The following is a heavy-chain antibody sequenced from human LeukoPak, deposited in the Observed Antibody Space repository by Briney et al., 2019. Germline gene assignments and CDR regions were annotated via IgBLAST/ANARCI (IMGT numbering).Heavy chain of an antibody. CDR1: GGSISSYY. CDR2: IYYSGST. J-gene: IGHJ3*02. Sequence: TSETLSLTCTVSGGSISSYYWSWIRQPPGKGLEWIGYIYYSGSTNYNPSPKSRVTISVDTSENQFSLKLSSVTAADTAVYYCARGNGPYDAFDIWGQGTMVTVSS. CDR3: ARGNGPYDAFDI. D-gene: IGHD2-8*01. V-gene: IGHV4-59*01.